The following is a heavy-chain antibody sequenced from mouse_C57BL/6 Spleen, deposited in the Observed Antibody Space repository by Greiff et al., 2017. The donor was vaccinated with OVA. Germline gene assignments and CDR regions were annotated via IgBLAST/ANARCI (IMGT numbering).Heavy chain of an antibody. J-gene: IGHJ4*01. CDR3: ARSGSSYDDAMDY. V-gene: IGHV1-53*01. CDR2: INPSNGGT. D-gene: IGHD1-1*01. Sequence: VQLQQPGTELVKPGASVKLSCKASGYTFTSYWMHWVKQRPGQGLEWIGNINPSNGGTNYNEKFKSKATLTVDKSSSTAYMQLSSLTSEDSAVYYCARSGSSYDDAMDYWGQGTSVTVSS. CDR1: GYTFTSYW.